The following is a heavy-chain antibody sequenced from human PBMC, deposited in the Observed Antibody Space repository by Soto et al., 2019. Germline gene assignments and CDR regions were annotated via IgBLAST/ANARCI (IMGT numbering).Heavy chain of an antibody. Sequence: SEILSLTCTVSGGSISSYYWSWIRQPPGKGLEWIGYIYYSGSTNYNPSLKSRVTISVDTSKNQFSLKLSSVTAADTAVYYCARHKRAWEGYCGGDCYLDYWGQGTLVT. D-gene: IGHD2-21*02. J-gene: IGHJ4*02. CDR3: ARHKRAWEGYCGGDCYLDY. CDR1: GGSISSYY. CDR2: IYYSGST. V-gene: IGHV4-59*08.